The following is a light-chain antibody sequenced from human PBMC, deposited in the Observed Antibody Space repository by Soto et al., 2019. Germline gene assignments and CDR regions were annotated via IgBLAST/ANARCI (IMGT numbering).Light chain of an antibody. CDR3: CSHAGTR. CDR2: EAT. Sequence: QSVLTQPASVSGSPGQSITISCTGHSSDVGFYNRVSWYQQHPGKAPKLIIYEATKRPSVVSHRFSGSSSANTASLTISGLQAEDEADYYCCSHAGTRFGTGTKVTVL. CDR1: SSDVGFYNR. J-gene: IGLJ1*01. V-gene: IGLV2-23*01.